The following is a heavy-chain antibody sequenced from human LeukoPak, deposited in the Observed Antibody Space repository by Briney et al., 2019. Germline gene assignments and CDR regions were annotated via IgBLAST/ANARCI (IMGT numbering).Heavy chain of an antibody. D-gene: IGHD2-21*02. CDR1: GGSISSYY. CDR3: ARVHGYCAGDCYSGYYYYIDV. J-gene: IGHJ6*03. Sequence: SETLSLTCTVSGGSISSYYWSWIRQPPGKELEWIGYIYYSGSTNYNPSLKSRVIMSVDRFKNQFSLKVSSVTAADTAVYYCARVHGYCAGDCYSGYYYYIDVWGKGTTVTVSS. CDR2: IYYSGST. V-gene: IGHV4-59*01.